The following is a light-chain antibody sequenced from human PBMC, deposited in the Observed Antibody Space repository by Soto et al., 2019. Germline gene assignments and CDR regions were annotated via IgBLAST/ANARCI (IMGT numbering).Light chain of an antibody. CDR3: SSYSTSDTLVI. CDR1: SSDVGGYNY. Sequence: QSVLTQPASVSGSPGQSITISCTGTSSDVGGYNYVSWYQQHPGNAPKFLIYEVSSRPSGISSRFSGSKSGNTASLTISGLQAEDEADYYCSSYSTSDTLVIFGGGTQLTVL. CDR2: EVS. V-gene: IGLV2-14*01. J-gene: IGLJ2*01.